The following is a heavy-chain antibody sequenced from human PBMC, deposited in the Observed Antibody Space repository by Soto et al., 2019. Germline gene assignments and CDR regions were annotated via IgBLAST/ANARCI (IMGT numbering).Heavy chain of an antibody. J-gene: IGHJ6*02. D-gene: IGHD3-22*01. CDR2: IIPIFGTA. CDR3: ARDAFYYDSSGYRPPYYSDLDV. Sequence: GASVKVSCKASGGTFSSYAISWVRQAPGQGLEWMGGIIPIFGTANYAQKFQGRVTITADESTSTAYMELSSLRSEDTAVYYCARDAFYYDSSGYRPPYYSDLDVWGQGTTVRVSS. CDR1: GGTFSSYA. V-gene: IGHV1-69*13.